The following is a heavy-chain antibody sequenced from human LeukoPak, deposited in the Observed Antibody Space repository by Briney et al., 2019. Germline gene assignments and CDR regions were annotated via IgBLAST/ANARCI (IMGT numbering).Heavy chain of an antibody. CDR2: IYPGDSDT. J-gene: IGHJ4*02. Sequence: PGGSLRLSCKGSGYSFTSYWIGWVRQMPGKGLDWMGIIYPGDSDTRYSPSFQGQVTISADKSISTAYLQWSSLKASDTAMYYCARRLGYCSGGTCYFDYWGQGTLVTVPS. V-gene: IGHV5-51*01. CDR1: GYSFTSYW. D-gene: IGHD2-15*01. CDR3: ARRLGYCSGGTCYFDY.